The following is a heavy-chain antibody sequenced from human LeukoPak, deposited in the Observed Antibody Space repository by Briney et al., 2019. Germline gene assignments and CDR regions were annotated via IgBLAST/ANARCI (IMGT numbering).Heavy chain of an antibody. J-gene: IGHJ4*02. D-gene: IGHD2/OR15-2a*01. V-gene: IGHV4-59*01. CDR1: GGSISSYY. CDR3: ASFFGPGYYFDY. Sequence: PSETLSLTCTVSGGSISSYYWSWIRQPPGKGLEWIGYIYYSGSTNYNPSLKSRVTISVDTSKNQFSLKLSSVTAADTAVYYCASFFGPGYYFDYWGQGTLVTVSS. CDR2: IYYSGST.